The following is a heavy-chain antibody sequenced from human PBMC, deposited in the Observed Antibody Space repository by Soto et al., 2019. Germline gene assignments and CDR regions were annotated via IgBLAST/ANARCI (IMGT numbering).Heavy chain of an antibody. V-gene: IGHV3-23*01. CDR3: AKSPSVVVVAATSAYFDY. J-gene: IGHJ4*02. CDR1: GFTFSSYA. D-gene: IGHD2-15*01. Sequence: GGSLRLSCAASGFTFSSYAMSWVRQAPGKGLEWVSAISGSGGSTYYADSVKGRFTISRDNSKNTLYLQMNSLRAEDTAVYYCAKSPSVVVVAATSAYFDYWGQGTLVTVSS. CDR2: ISGSGGST.